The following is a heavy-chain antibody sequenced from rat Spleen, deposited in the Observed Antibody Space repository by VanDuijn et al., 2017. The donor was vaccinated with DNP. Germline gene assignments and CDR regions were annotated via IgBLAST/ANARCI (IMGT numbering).Heavy chain of an antibody. Sequence: EVQLVESGGGLVEPGRSLKLSCAASGFTFSDYNMAWVRQAPKKGLEWVTTIIFDGSPTYYRDSVKGRFTISRDNAKSTLYLQMDSLTSEDTATYFCARHDYGSPFPNWGQGTLVTVSS. V-gene: IGHV5-7*01. CDR1: GFTFSDYN. J-gene: IGHJ3*01. D-gene: IGHD1-11*01. CDR2: IIFDGSPT. CDR3: ARHDYGSPFPN.